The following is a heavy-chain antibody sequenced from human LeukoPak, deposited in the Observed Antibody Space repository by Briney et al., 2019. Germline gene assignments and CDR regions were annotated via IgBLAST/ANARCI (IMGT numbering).Heavy chain of an antibody. CDR3: VRDAGWGSNDYFDY. V-gene: IGHV3-33*01. D-gene: IGHD3-16*01. CDR2: IWNDGSNK. CDR1: GFTFSSYG. Sequence: GGSLSLSCAASGFTFSSYGMHWVRQAPGKGLEWAALIWNDGSNKYYADSVKGRFTISRDNSKNTLYLQMISLTAEDTAIYYCVRDAGWGSNDYFDYWGQGQLVTVSS. J-gene: IGHJ4*02.